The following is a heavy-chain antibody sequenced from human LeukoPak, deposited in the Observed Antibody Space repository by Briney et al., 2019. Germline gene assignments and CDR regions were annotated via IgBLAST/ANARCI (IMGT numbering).Heavy chain of an antibody. J-gene: IGHJ4*02. CDR3: AKDRDLVGATVDY. CDR1: GFTFSSYA. CDR2: ISGSGGST. V-gene: IGHV3-23*01. Sequence: GVLRLPCAASGFTFSSYAMSWVRQAPGKGLEWVSAISGSGGSTYYADSVKGRFTISRDNSKNTLYLQMNSLRAEDTAVYYCAKDRDLVGATVDYWGQGTLVTVSS. D-gene: IGHD1-26*01.